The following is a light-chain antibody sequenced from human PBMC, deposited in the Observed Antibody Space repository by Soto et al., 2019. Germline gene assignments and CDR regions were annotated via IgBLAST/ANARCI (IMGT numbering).Light chain of an antibody. Sequence: QSALTQPASVSGSPGQSITISCTGTRTDIGDYNYVSWYHHHPGKAPRLIIYDVSNRPSGVSTRFSGSKSGNTASLTISGLQDGDEGDYDCSSYSGSGTLYVFGSGTKLTVL. V-gene: IGLV2-14*01. CDR3: SSYSGSGTLYV. J-gene: IGLJ1*01. CDR2: DVS. CDR1: RTDIGDYNY.